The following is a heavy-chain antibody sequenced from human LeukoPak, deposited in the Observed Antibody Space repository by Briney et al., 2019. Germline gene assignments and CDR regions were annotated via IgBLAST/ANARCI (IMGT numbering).Heavy chain of an antibody. CDR2: IYTSGST. Sequence: SETLSLTCTVSGGSISSYYWSWIRQPPGKGLEWIGYIYTSGSTNYNPSLKSRVTMSVDTSKNQFSLKLSSVTAADTAVYYCARDVPYYYDSSGYYLFDPWGQGTLVTVSS. D-gene: IGHD3-22*01. CDR3: ARDVPYYYDSSGYYLFDP. J-gene: IGHJ5*02. V-gene: IGHV4-4*08. CDR1: GGSISSYY.